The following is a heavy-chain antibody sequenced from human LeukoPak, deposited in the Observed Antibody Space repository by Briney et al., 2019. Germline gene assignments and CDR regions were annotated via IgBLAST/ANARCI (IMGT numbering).Heavy chain of an antibody. CDR1: GYTFTSYD. D-gene: IGHD6-13*01. CDR2: INPNSGGT. J-gene: IGHJ4*02. Sequence: RASVKVSCKASGYTFTSYDINWVRQAPGQGLEWMGWINPNSGGTNYAQKFQGRVTMTRDTSISTAYMELSRLRSDDTAVYYCARVRFSSSWTNHFDYWGQGTLVTVSS. CDR3: ARVRFSSSWTNHFDY. V-gene: IGHV1-2*02.